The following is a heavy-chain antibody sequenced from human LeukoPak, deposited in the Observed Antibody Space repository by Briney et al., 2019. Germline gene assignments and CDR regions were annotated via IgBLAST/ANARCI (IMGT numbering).Heavy chain of an antibody. CDR3: AKPQYYYDSSPRGLGDAFDI. CDR2: ISWNSGSI. V-gene: IGHV3-9*01. J-gene: IGHJ3*02. D-gene: IGHD3-22*01. CDR1: GFTFDDYA. Sequence: PGGSLRLSCAASGFTFDDYAMHWVRQAPGKGLEWVSGISWNSGSIGYADSVKGRFTISRDNAKNSLYLQMNSLRAEDTALYYCAKPQYYYDSSPRGLGDAFDIWGQGTMVTVSS.